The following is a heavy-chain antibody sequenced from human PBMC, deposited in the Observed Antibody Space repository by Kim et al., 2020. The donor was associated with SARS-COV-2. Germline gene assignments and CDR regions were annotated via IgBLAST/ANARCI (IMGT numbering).Heavy chain of an antibody. CDR3: AKGGGFGVVILYYYGLD. V-gene: IGHV3-30*18. CDR1: GFSFSSYG. D-gene: IGHD3-3*01. CDR2: ISYDGSNK. J-gene: IGHJ6*01. Sequence: EGSLRLSCAASGFSFSSYGMHWVRQAPGKGLEWVAVISYDGSNKYYADSVKGRFTICRDNSQNTLYLQMNRLRAEDTAVYYCAKGGGFGVVILYYYGLD.